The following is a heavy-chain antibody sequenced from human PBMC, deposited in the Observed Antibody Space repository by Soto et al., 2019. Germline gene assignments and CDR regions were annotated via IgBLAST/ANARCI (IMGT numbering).Heavy chain of an antibody. D-gene: IGHD3-10*01. J-gene: IGHJ5*02. CDR3: ARPFTGFGELSAWFDP. CDR2: IYYSGST. CDR1: GGSISSSSYY. Sequence: SETLSLTCTVSGGSISSSSYYWGWIRQPPGKGLEWIGSIYYSGSTYYNPSLKSRVTISVDTSKNQFSLKLSSVTAADTAVYYCARPFTGFGELSAWFDPWGQGTLVTVSS. V-gene: IGHV4-39*01.